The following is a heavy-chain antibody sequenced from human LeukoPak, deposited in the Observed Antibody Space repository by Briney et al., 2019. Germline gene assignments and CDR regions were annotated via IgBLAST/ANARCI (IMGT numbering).Heavy chain of an antibody. J-gene: IGHJ5*02. CDR2: MNPNSGNT. Sequence: ASVTVSCKASGYTFTSYDINWVRQATGQGLEWMGWMNPNSGNTGYAQKFQGRVTITRNTSISTAYMELSSLRSEDTAVYYCARGFVVVPGRKNWFDPWGQGTLVTVSS. CDR1: GYTFTSYD. V-gene: IGHV1-8*03. CDR3: ARGFVVVPGRKNWFDP. D-gene: IGHD2-2*01.